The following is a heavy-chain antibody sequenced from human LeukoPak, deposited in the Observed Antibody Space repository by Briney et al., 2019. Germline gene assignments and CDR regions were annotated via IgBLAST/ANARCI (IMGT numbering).Heavy chain of an antibody. V-gene: IGHV3-13*01. Sequence: GGSLRHSCAASGFTFSTYDMHWVRQATGEGLEWVSTIGPAGDSYYPDSVKGRYTISRENAKNSLYLQMNSLRAGDTAVYYCARAKWEFGLAFDIWGQGTMVTVSS. D-gene: IGHD1-26*01. CDR1: GFTFSTYD. CDR2: IGPAGDS. J-gene: IGHJ3*02. CDR3: ARAKWEFGLAFDI.